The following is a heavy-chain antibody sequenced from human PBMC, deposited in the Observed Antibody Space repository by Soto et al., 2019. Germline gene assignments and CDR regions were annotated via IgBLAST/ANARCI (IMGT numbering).Heavy chain of an antibody. CDR2: IRPNGGRT. Sequence: ASVKVSCKASGYTFTNYYIHWVRQAPGQGLEWLGIIRPNGGRTEYAQRFQGRVTMTRDTSTSTVYMELTSLTSEDTAVYYCAREPNESYYFDYWGQGTLVTVYS. D-gene: IGHD5-18*01. CDR1: GYTFTNYY. V-gene: IGHV1-46*01. J-gene: IGHJ4*02. CDR3: AREPNESYYFDY.